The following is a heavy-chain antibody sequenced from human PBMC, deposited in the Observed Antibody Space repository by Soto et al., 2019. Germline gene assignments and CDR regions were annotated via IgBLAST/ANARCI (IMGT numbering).Heavy chain of an antibody. D-gene: IGHD3-22*01. CDR3: ATGRIVVVGSRAYYGMDV. CDR1: GGTLSNSA. CDR2: IIPVFGIV. V-gene: IGHV1-69*19. J-gene: IGHJ6*02. Sequence: QLQLAQSGADVKKAGSSVKVSCKASGGTLSNSAFSWVRQAPGQGLEWMGGIIPVFGIVNYAQKFQDRVTITTNEVTGPAYMQLRSLGSEHTAVYFCATGRIVVVGSRAYYGMDVWGQGTTVTV.